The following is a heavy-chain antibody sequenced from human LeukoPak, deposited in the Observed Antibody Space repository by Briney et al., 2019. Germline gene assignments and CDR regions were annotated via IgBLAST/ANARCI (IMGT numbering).Heavy chain of an antibody. J-gene: IGHJ3*02. CDR3: AKEEGDWLFPSAFDN. D-gene: IGHD3/OR15-3a*01. V-gene: IGHV3-23*01. Sequence: GGALSLSCAATGLIYRRYQMNWVRPAPGRGLDGVSAINGSGGSTYYADSVRVRLTISRDNAKNTLYMQMNSLRAEDTAVYYCAKEEGDWLFPSAFDNWGQGTMVTVSS. CDR1: GLIYRRYQ. CDR2: INGSGGST.